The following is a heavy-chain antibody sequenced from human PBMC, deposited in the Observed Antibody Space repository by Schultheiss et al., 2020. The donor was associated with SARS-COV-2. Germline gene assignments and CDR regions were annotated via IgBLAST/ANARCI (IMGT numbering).Heavy chain of an antibody. D-gene: IGHD1-26*01. CDR3: ARELTGMGDDAFDI. J-gene: IGHJ3*02. CDR1: GFTFSSYG. CDR2: ISYDGSNK. Sequence: GESLKISCAASGFTFSSYGMHWVRQAPGKGLEWVAVISYDGSNKYYADSVKGRFTISRDNSKNTLYLQMNSLRAEDTAVYYCARELTGMGDDAFDIWGQGTMVTVSS. V-gene: IGHV3-30*03.